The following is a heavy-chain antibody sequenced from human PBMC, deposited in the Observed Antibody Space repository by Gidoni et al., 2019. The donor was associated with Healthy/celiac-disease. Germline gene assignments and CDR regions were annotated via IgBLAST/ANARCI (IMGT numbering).Heavy chain of an antibody. CDR1: GYTFTSYG. D-gene: IGHD3-10*01. J-gene: IGHJ5*02. CDR3: ARGSGGGGPAVSWFDP. CDR2: ISADKGKT. Sequence: QVQLVPSGAEVKKPGASVKVSCKASGYTFTSYGISWVRQAPGQGLEWMGWISADKGKTNYAQKLQGRGTRIREKSTSTAYMELRSLRSDDTAVYYGARGSGGGGPAVSWFDPGGQGTLVTVSS. V-gene: IGHV1-18*01.